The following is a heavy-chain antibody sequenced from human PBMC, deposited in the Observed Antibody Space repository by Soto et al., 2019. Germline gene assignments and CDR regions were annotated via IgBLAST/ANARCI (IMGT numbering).Heavy chain of an antibody. Sequence: QVQLVQPGAEVKKPGASVKVSCKASGYTFTNYGISWVRQAPGQGLEWMGWISANTGSTNYAQKFQGRVTMTTDTTTSTAYMELRSLRSDDTAVYYCARDQRTGTHAGPYYGMDVWGQGTTVTVSS. D-gene: IGHD1-1*01. CDR1: GYTFTNYG. CDR3: ARDQRTGTHAGPYYGMDV. CDR2: ISANTGST. V-gene: IGHV1-18*01. J-gene: IGHJ6*02.